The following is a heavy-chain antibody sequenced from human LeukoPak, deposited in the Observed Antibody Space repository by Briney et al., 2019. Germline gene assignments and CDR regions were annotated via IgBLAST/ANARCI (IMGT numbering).Heavy chain of an antibody. Sequence: PSETLSLTCTVSGGSISSSYWSWIRQPVGKGLEWIGHIYNSGSTNYNRSLKSRVTMSVDMSKKQFSLKLRSVTAADTAVYYCAREGVGASAGLFDYWGQGTLVPVSS. V-gene: IGHV4-4*07. CDR2: IYNSGST. CDR3: AREGVGASAGLFDY. D-gene: IGHD1-26*01. CDR1: GGSISSSY. J-gene: IGHJ4*02.